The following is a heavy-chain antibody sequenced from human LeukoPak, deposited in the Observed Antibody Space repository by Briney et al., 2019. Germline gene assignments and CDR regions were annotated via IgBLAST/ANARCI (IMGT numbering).Heavy chain of an antibody. CDR1: GFTFSDYY. CDR2: ISSSSSYT. V-gene: IGHV3-11*06. J-gene: IGHJ4*02. CDR3: VRSGFIAAPYFDY. Sequence: GGSPRLSCAASGFTFSDYYMSWIRQAPGKGREWVSYISSSSSYTNYADSVKGRFTIYRDNAKNSLYLQMNSLRAEDTAVYYCVRSGFIAAPYFDYWGQGTLVTVSS. D-gene: IGHD6-6*01.